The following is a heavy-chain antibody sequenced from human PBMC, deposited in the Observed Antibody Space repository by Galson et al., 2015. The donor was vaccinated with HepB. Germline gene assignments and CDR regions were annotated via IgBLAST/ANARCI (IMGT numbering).Heavy chain of an antibody. CDR3: AKSQDLNGGASYYFGY. V-gene: IGHV3-23*01. Sequence: SLRLSCAASGFSFRSYAMSWVRQAPGKGLEWLSGISGSGSSTYYADSVKGRFTISRDNSKNTLYLEMNSLRAEDTALYYCAKSQDLNGGASYYFGYWGQGTLVTVSS. D-gene: IGHD2-8*01. J-gene: IGHJ4*02. CDR2: ISGSGSST. CDR1: GFSFRSYA.